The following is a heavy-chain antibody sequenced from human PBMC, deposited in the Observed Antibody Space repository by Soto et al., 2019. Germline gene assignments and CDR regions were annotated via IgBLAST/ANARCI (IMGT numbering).Heavy chain of an antibody. V-gene: IGHV1-69*13. CDR3: ARATRGVYYYDSSGYDPFDY. D-gene: IGHD3-22*01. CDR1: GGTFSSYA. CDR2: IIPIFGTA. Sequence: SVKVSCKASGGTFSSYAISWVRQAPGQGLEWMGGIIPIFGTANYAQKFQGRVTITADESTSTAYMELSSLRSEDTAVYYCARATRGVYYYDSSGYDPFDYWGQGTLVTVSS. J-gene: IGHJ4*02.